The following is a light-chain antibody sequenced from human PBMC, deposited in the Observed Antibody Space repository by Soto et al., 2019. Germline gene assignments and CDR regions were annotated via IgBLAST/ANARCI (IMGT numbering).Light chain of an antibody. Sequence: ENVLTQSPATLSLSPGEGATLSCRASQSINTYLAWYQQKPGQAPRLLIYDASKRATGIPARFSGSGSGTDFTLTISRLEPEDFAVYYCHQYGSSPATFGQGTKVDIK. J-gene: IGKJ1*01. CDR3: HQYGSSPAT. V-gene: IGKV3-20*01. CDR1: QSINTY. CDR2: DAS.